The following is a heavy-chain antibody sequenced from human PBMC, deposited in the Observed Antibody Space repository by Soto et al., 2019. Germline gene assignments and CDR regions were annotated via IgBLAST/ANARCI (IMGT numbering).Heavy chain of an antibody. CDR1: GGSISSGGYS. CDR3: AGRYSSSWSNWFDP. D-gene: IGHD6-13*01. V-gene: IGHV4-30-2*01. Sequence: SETLSLTCAVSGGSISSGGYSWSWIRQPPGKGLEWIGYIYHSGSAYYNPSLKSRVTISVDRSKNQFSLKLSSVTAADTAVYYCAGRYSSSWSNWFDPWGQGTQVTVSS. CDR2: IYHSGSA. J-gene: IGHJ5*02.